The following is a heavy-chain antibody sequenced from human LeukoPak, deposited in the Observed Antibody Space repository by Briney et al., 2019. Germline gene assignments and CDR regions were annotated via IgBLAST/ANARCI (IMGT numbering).Heavy chain of an antibody. Sequence: SETLSLTCAVSGGSISSGNYYWGWIRHPPGKGLEWIGSFYYSGSTHYNPSLKSRVTISVDASKNQFSLNLNSVTATDTAVYYCARLSGSSWYLGEVYWGQGTLVTVSS. CDR2: FYYSGST. D-gene: IGHD6-13*01. J-gene: IGHJ4*02. V-gene: IGHV4-39*01. CDR3: ARLSGSSWYLGEVY. CDR1: GGSISSGNYY.